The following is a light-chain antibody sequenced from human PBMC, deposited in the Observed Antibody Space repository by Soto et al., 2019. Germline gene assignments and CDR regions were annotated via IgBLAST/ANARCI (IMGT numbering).Light chain of an antibody. J-gene: IGKJ3*01. CDR2: AAS. V-gene: IGKV1-27*01. CDR1: QGIYNY. CDR3: QKCHSAPFI. Sequence: DTQMTQSPSSLSASVGDRVTITCRASQGIYNYLAWYQQKPGKVPKILIYAASSLVSGVPSRFSGSGSGTDCNHTISSLKPQDVATYYCQKCHSAPFIFAPGTKVDAK.